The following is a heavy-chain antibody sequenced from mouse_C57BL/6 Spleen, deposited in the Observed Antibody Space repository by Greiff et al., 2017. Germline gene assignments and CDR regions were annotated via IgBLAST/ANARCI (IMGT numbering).Heavy chain of an antibody. CDR1: GFTFSSYA. V-gene: IGHV5-4*01. Sequence: DVKLVESGGGLVKPGGSLKLSCAASGFTFSSYALSWVRQTPEKRLEWVATISDGGSYTYYPDNVKGRFTISRDNAKNNLYLHMSHLKSEDTAMYYCAREGSGYWFAYWGQGTLVTVSA. J-gene: IGHJ3*01. CDR3: AREGSGYWFAY. D-gene: IGHD3-2*02. CDR2: ISDGGSYT.